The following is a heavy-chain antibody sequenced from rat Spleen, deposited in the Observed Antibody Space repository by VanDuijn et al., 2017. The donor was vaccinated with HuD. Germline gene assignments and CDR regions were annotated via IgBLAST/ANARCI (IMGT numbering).Heavy chain of an antibody. D-gene: IGHD1-12*03. Sequence: EVQLVESGGGLVQPGRSLKLSCAASGFIFSDHYVAWVRQGPTKGLEWVATISYEGSSTYYRDSVKGRFTISRDNAKSTLYLQMDSLRSEDTASYYCARHHYDGYYHGPVLGVMDAWGQGASVTVSS. J-gene: IGHJ4*01. V-gene: IGHV5-22*01. CDR2: ISYEGSST. CDR3: ARHHYDGYYHGPVLGVMDA. CDR1: GFIFSDHY.